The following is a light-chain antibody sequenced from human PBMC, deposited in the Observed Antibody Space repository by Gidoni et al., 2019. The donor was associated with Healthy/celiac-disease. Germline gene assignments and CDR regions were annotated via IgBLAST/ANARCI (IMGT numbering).Light chain of an antibody. V-gene: IGLV2-14*01. J-gene: IGLJ3*02. CDR1: SSYVGCYNY. Sequence: QPALTPPASVSRSPGPPNTISCTGNSSYVGCYNYVSWYQQHPGKAPKLMIYDVSNRPQGVSSRFAGSKAGNTASLTISGHEAEDEADYYCSSYTSSSTWVFGGGTKLTVL. CDR3: SSYTSSSTWV. CDR2: DVS.